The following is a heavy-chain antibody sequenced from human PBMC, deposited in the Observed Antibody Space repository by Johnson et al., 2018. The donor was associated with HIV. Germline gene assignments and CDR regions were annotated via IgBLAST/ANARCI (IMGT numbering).Heavy chain of an antibody. CDR2: ISGSGASR. Sequence: VQLVESGGGLVQPGGSLRLSCAASGFTFTSYTVSWVRQAPGKGLEWVSAISGSGASRYFADSVKGRFTISRDNSKNTLYLQMNSLRAEDTAIYYCARDGPRGSYGAFDIWGQGTMVTVSS. CDR1: GFTFTSYT. CDR3: ARDGPRGSYGAFDI. D-gene: IGHD1-26*01. V-gene: IGHV3-23*04. J-gene: IGHJ3*02.